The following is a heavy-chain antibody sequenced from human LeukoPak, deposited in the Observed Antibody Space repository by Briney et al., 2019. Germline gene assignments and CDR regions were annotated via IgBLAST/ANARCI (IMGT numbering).Heavy chain of an antibody. V-gene: IGHV4-34*01. CDR1: GGSFSGYY. Sequence: SETLSLTCAVYGGSFSGYYWSWIRQPPGKGLEWIGEINHSGSTNYNPSLKSRVTISVDTPKNQFSLKLSSVTAADTAVYYCARGDGYNPGAEYFQHWGQGTLVTVSS. CDR2: INHSGST. CDR3: ARGDGYNPGAEYFQH. D-gene: IGHD5-24*01. J-gene: IGHJ1*01.